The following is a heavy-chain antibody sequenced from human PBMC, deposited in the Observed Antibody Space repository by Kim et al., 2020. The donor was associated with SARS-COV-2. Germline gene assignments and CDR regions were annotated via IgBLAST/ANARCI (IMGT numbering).Heavy chain of an antibody. CDR1: GFTFSSYG. J-gene: IGHJ6*02. CDR3: AKELYYYDSSGYSTYYYYGMDV. V-gene: IGHV3-30*18. CDR2: ISYDGSNK. Sequence: GGSLRLSCAASGFTFSSYGMHWVRQAPGKGLEWVAVISYDGSNKYYADSVKGRFTISRDNSKNTLYLQMNSLRAEDTAVYYCAKELYYYDSSGYSTYYYYGMDVWGQGTTVTVSS. D-gene: IGHD3-22*01.